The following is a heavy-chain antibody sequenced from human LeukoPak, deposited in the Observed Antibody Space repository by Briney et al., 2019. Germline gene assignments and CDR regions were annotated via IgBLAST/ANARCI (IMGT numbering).Heavy chain of an antibody. CDR1: GGSISSGDYY. D-gene: IGHD6-19*01. V-gene: IGHV4-30-4*01. CDR3: ARKCIAVAGTCSFDY. Sequence: SETPSLTCTVSGGSISSGDYYWSWIRQPPGKGLEWIGYIYYSGSTYYNPSLKSRVTISVDTSKNQFSLKLSSVTAADTAVYYCARKCIAVAGTCSFDYWGQGTLVTVSS. CDR2: IYYSGST. J-gene: IGHJ4*02.